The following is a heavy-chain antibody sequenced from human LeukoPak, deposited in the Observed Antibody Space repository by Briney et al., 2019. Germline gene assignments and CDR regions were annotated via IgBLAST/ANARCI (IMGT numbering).Heavy chain of an antibody. CDR3: ARAVHYYDSSGYFCDY. CDR2: ISSNGGST. D-gene: IGHD3-22*01. CDR1: GFTFSSYA. J-gene: IGHJ4*02. Sequence: PGGSLRLSCAASGFTFSSYAMHWVRQAPGKGLEYVSAISSNGGSTYYANSVKGRFTISRDNSKNTLYLQMGSLRAEDMAVYYCARAVHYYDSSGYFCDYWGQGTLVTVSS. V-gene: IGHV3-64*01.